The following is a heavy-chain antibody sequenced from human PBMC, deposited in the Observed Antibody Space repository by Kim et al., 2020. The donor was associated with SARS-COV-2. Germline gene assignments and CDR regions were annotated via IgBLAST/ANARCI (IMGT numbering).Heavy chain of an antibody. D-gene: IGHD3-3*01. CDR3: ASDYFMVTIFGVVSRHGIDV. Sequence: SETLSLTCTVSGGSISSGDYYWSWIRQPPGKGLEGIGYIYYSGSTYYNPSLKSRVTISVDTPKNQFSLKMSSVTAADTAVYYCASDYFMVTIFGVVSRHGIDVWGQGTTVTVSS. V-gene: IGHV4-30-4*01. CDR1: GGSISSGDYY. J-gene: IGHJ6*02. CDR2: IYYSGST.